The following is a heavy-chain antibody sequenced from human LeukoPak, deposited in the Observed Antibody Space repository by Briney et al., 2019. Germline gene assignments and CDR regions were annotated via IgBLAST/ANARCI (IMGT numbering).Heavy chain of an antibody. J-gene: IGHJ3*02. V-gene: IGHV1-3*01. CDR3: ARDEDGYNYNKADAFDI. CDR1: GYTFTIYA. D-gene: IGHD5-24*01. CDR2: INAGNGNT. Sequence: GASVTVSCKASGYTFTIYAMHWVRQAPGQRLEWMGWINAGNGNTKYSQTFQGRVTITRDTSASTAYMELSSLRSEDTAVYYCARDEDGYNYNKADAFDIWGQGTMVTVSS.